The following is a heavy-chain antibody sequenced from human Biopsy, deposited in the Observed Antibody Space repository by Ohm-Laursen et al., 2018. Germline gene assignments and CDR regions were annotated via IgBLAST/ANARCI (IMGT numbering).Heavy chain of an antibody. CDR2: SIPLFNTA. D-gene: IGHD3-22*01. V-gene: IGHV1-69*06. CDR3: ARFPLGAYDDSGSYRAVEHWYFDL. Sequence: GASVKVSYNASGGTFTNHAVGWVRQAPGQGLEWVGSSIPLFNTANYADKFQGRVTLTADKSTTTAYMELSSLRSEDTAIYYCARFPLGAYDDSGSYRAVEHWYFDLWGRGTLVTVSS. J-gene: IGHJ2*01. CDR1: GGTFTNHA.